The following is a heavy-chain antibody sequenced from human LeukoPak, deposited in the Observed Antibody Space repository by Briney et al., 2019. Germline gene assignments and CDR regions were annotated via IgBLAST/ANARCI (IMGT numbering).Heavy chain of an antibody. CDR2: IKEDGTQK. Sequence: GGSLRLSCAASGFTFNTYWMTWVRQAPGKGLEWVANIKEDGTQKYYVDSVNGRFTISRDNAKSSLSLHMTSLRVEDTAIYYCATEARGLGVWGKGTTVTVSS. V-gene: IGHV3-7*01. J-gene: IGHJ6*04. D-gene: IGHD3-10*01. CDR3: ATEARGLGV. CDR1: GFTFNTYW.